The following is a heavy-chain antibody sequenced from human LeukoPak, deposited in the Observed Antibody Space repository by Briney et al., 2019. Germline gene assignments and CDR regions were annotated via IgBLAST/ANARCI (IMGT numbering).Heavy chain of an antibody. V-gene: IGHV4-59*01. CDR1: DGSISSSY. CDR2: IHHSGNT. CDR3: ARARAYSYGK. D-gene: IGHD5-18*01. Sequence: SETLSLTCTVSDGSISSSYWSWIRQSPGKGLEWIGYIHHSGNTNSSPPLKSRVTISVDTPKNQFSLKLNSVTAADTAVYYCARARAYSYGKWGQGTLVTVSS. J-gene: IGHJ4*02.